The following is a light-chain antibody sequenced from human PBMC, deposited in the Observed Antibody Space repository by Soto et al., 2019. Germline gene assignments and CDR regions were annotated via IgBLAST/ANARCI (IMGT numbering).Light chain of an antibody. V-gene: IGLV2-14*03. Sequence: QSALTQPASVSGSPGQSITISCTGTSIDIGVYNFVSWYQQHPGKAPKLMIYEVSNRPSGVSDRFSGSKSGNTASLTISGLQAEDEADYYCCSYTTNSVIFGTGTKVTVL. J-gene: IGLJ1*01. CDR1: SIDIGVYNF. CDR3: CSYTTNSVI. CDR2: EVS.